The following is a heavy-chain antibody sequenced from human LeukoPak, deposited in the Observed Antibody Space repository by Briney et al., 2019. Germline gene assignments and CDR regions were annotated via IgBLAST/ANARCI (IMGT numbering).Heavy chain of an antibody. J-gene: IGHJ6*03. Sequence: GGSLRLSCAASGFTFSSFSMNWVRQAPGKGLEWVSTLSTSGAATYYADPVKGRFTISRDNSQNTLYLQMNSLRAEDTAVYYCAKVGGSYYYYDMDVWGKGTTVTVSS. CDR3: AKVGGSYYYYDMDV. CDR1: GFTFSSFS. CDR2: LSTSGAAT. D-gene: IGHD1-26*01. V-gene: IGHV3-23*01.